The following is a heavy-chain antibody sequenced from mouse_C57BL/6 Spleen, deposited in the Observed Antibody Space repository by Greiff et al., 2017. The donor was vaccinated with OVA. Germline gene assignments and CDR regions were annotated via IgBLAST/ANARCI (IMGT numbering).Heavy chain of an antibody. J-gene: IGHJ3*01. V-gene: IGHV1-55*01. CDR1: GYTFTSYW. CDR2: IYPGGGST. D-gene: IGHD1-1*01. CDR3: ARSGYYGSSPSWFAY. Sequence: VQLQQPGAELVKPGASVKMSCKASGYTFTSYWITWVKQRPGQGLEWIGDIYPGGGSTNYNEKFKSKATLTVDTSSSTAYMQLSSLTSEDSAVYYCARSGYYGSSPSWFAYWGQGTLVTVSA.